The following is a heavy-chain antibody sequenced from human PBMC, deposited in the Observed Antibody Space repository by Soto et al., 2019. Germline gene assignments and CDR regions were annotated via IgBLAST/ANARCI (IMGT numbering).Heavy chain of an antibody. CDR3: ARDVGGKLRFDY. V-gene: IGHV3-21*01. CDR2: ISSSSSYI. J-gene: IGHJ4*02. D-gene: IGHD4-17*01. Sequence: GGSLRLSCAASGVTFSSYSMNWVRQAPGKGLEWVSSISSSSSYIYYADSVKGRFTISRDNAKNSLYLQMNSLRAEDTAVYYCARDVGGKLRFDYWGQGTLVTVSS. CDR1: GVTFSSYS.